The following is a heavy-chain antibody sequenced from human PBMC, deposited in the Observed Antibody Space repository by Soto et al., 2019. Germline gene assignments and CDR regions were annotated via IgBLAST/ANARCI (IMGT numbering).Heavy chain of an antibody. Sequence: SGPTLVNPTQTLTLTCTFSGFSLSTSGMCVSWIRQPPGKALEWLALIDWDGDKYYSTSLKTRLTISKDTSKNQVVLTMTNMDPVDTATYYCARQTTVTTSRGYYYYGMDVWGQGTTVTVSS. CDR3: ARQTTVTTSRGYYYYGMDV. D-gene: IGHD4-17*01. CDR2: IDWDGDK. J-gene: IGHJ6*02. V-gene: IGHV2-70*01. CDR1: GFSLSTSGMC.